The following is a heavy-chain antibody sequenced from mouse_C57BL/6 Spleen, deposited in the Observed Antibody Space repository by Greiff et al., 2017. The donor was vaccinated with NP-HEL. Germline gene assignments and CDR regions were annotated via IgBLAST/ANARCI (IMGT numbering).Heavy chain of an antibody. J-gene: IGHJ1*03. Sequence: EVKVVESGGGLVQPGGSLSLSCAASGFTFTDYYMSWVRQPPGKALEWLGFIRNKANGYTTEYSASVKGRFTISRDNSQSILYLQMNALRAEDSATYYCARLYYGSSHWYFDVWGTGTTVTVSS. D-gene: IGHD1-1*01. CDR2: IRNKANGYTT. CDR3: ARLYYGSSHWYFDV. V-gene: IGHV7-3*01. CDR1: GFTFTDYY.